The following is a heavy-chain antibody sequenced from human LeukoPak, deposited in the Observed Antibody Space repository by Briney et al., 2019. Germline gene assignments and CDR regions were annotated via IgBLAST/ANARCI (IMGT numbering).Heavy chain of an antibody. V-gene: IGHV1-3*01. CDR1: GYTFTSYA. CDR2: INAGNGNT. J-gene: IGHJ4*02. CDR3: ASGEDTYYYGSGSYSPLDY. Sequence: ASVKVSCKASGYTFTSYAMHWVRQAPGQRLEWMGWINAGNGNTKYPQKSQGRVTITRDTSASTAYMELSSLRSEDTAVYYCASGEDTYYYGSGSYSPLDYWGQGTLVTVSS. D-gene: IGHD3-10*01.